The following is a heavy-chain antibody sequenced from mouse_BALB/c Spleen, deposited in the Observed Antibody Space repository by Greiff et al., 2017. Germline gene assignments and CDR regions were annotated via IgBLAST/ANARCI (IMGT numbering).Heavy chain of an antibody. CDR2: ISDGGSYT. D-gene: IGHD2-4*01. Sequence: DVKLVESGGGLVKPGGSLKLSCAASGFTFSDYYMYWVRQTPEKRLEWVATISDGGSYTYYPDSVKGRFTISRDNAKNNLYLQMSSLKSEDTAMYYCARDEDYDGAWFAYWGQGTLVTVSA. CDR1: GFTFSDYY. CDR3: ARDEDYDGAWFAY. J-gene: IGHJ3*01. V-gene: IGHV5-4*02.